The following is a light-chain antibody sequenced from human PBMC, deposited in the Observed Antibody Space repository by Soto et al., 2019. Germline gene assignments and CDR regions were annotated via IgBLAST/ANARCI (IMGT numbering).Light chain of an antibody. CDR3: QQSYSTAWT. CDR2: AAS. Sequence: DIQLTQSPSFLSASVGDRVTITCRASQSISSYLNWYQQKPGKAPKLLIYAASSLQSGVPSRFSGSGSGTDFTLTIISLQPEDFATYYCQQSYSTAWTFGQGTKVDIK. J-gene: IGKJ1*01. CDR1: QSISSY. V-gene: IGKV1-39*01.